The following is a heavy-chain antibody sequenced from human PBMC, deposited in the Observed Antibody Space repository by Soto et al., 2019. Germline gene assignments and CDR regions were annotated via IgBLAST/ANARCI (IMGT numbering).Heavy chain of an antibody. CDR3: ARAMTHSGSYHYYYGMDV. D-gene: IGHD1-26*01. J-gene: IGHJ6*02. CDR2: MNPNSGNT. CDR1: GYTFTSYD. V-gene: IGHV1-8*01. Sequence: ASVKVSCKASGYTFTSYDINWVRQATGQGLEWMGWMNPNSGNTGYAQKFQGRVTMTRNTSISTAYMELSSLRSEDTAVYYCARAMTHSGSYHYYYGMDVWGQGTTVTVYS.